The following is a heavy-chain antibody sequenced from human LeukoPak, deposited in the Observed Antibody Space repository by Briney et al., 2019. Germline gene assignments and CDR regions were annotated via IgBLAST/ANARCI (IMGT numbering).Heavy chain of an antibody. CDR1: GGTFSSYA. D-gene: IGHD3-22*01. V-gene: IGHV1-69*06. CDR2: IIPIFGTA. Sequence: ASVKVSCKASGGTFSSYAISWVRQAPGQGLEWMGGIIPIFGTANYAQKFQGRVTITADKSTSTAYMELSSLRSEDTAVYYCARDAYYYDSSGYYYGYYYYYYMDVWGKGTTVTVSS. CDR3: ARDAYYYDSSGYYYGYYYYYYMDV. J-gene: IGHJ6*03.